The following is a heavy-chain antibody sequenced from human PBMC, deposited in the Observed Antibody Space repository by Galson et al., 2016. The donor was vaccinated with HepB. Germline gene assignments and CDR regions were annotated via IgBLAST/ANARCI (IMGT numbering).Heavy chain of an antibody. D-gene: IGHD3-10*01. CDR2: ISYHGSNK. CDR1: GFSFSSSA. CDR3: ARDGYYYGSGSYGAATY. V-gene: IGHV3-30*04. Sequence: SLRLSCAASGFSFSSSAMHWVRQAPGKGLEWVAVISYHGSNKYYVDSVKGRFTISRDNSKNTLYLQMNRLRVEDTATYYCARDGYYYGSGSYGAATYWGQGTPVTVSS. J-gene: IGHJ4*02.